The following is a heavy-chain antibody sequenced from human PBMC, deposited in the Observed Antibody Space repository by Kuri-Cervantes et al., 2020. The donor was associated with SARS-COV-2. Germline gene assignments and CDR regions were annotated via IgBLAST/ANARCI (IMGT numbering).Heavy chain of an antibody. Sequence: LSLTCAASGFTVSSNYMSWVRQAPGKGLEWVSVIYSGGSTYYADSVKGRFTISRDNSKSTLYLQMNSLRAEDTAVYYCARYGAVERDYYYYYGMDVWGQGTTVTVSS. V-gene: IGHV3-66*01. J-gene: IGHJ6*02. D-gene: IGHD1-1*01. CDR1: GFTVSSNY. CDR3: ARYGAVERDYYYYYGMDV. CDR2: IYSGGST.